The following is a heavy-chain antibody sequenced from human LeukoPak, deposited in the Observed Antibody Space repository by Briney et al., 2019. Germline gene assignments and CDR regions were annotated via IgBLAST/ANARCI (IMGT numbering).Heavy chain of an antibody. V-gene: IGHV1-69*06. J-gene: IGHJ6*04. CDR3: ARGTMVRGVVSYYYYGMDV. CDR1: GGSFSSYA. CDR2: IIPIFGTA. D-gene: IGHD3-10*01. Sequence: SVKVSCKASGGSFSSYAISWVRQAPGQGLEWMGGIIPIFGTANYAQKFQGRVTITADKSTSTAYMELSSLRSEDTAVYYCARGTMVRGVVSYYYYGMDVWGKGTTVTVSS.